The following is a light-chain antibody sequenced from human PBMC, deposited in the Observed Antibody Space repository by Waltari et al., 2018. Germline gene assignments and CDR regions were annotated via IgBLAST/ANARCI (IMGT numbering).Light chain of an antibody. CDR3: QQSYRTPPLT. J-gene: IGKJ4*01. CDR2: ATS. V-gene: IGKV1-39*01. Sequence: DIQMTQSPSSLSASVGDRVTITCRASQSISGYLNWYQQKPGKAPKVLIYATSSLQSGVPSRFSGSGSGTDFTHTISSLQPEEFATYYCQQSYRTPPLTFGGGTKVEIK. CDR1: QSISGY.